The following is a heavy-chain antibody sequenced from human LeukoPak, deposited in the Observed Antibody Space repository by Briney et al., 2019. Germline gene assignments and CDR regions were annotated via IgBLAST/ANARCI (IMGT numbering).Heavy chain of an antibody. Sequence: ASVKASCKASGGTFSSYAISWVRQAPGQGLEWMGGIIPIFGTANYAQKFQGRVTITTDESTSTAYMELSSLRSEDTAVYYCARHRGVAAAGTSDYYYYYYMDVWGKGTTVTVSS. CDR1: GGTFSSYA. D-gene: IGHD6-13*01. CDR2: IIPIFGTA. J-gene: IGHJ6*03. V-gene: IGHV1-69*05. CDR3: ARHRGVAAAGTSDYYYYYYMDV.